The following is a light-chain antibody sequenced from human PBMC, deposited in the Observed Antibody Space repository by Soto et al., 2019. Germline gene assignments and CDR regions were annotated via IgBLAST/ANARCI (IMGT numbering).Light chain of an antibody. CDR3: QHYNIYSET. CDR1: QSISSW. CDR2: KAS. V-gene: IGKV1-5*03. Sequence: DIQMTQAPFTLSASVGDRVTITCRASQSISSWLAWYQQKPGKAPKILIYKASILESGVPSRFSGSGSGTEFTLTISSLQPDDFATYYCQHYNIYSETFGQGTKVEVK. J-gene: IGKJ1*01.